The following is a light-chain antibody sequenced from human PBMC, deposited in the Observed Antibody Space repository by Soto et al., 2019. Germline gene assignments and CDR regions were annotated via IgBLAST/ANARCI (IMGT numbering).Light chain of an antibody. J-gene: IGKJ1*01. CDR1: QGIRND. V-gene: IGKV1-6*02. Sequence: AIQMTQYPSSLSASVGDRVTITCRASQGIRNDLGWYQHKPGKAPKLLIYAASSLQIGVPSRFSGTGSGTDFTLTISSLQPEDFTTYYCLQDHNYPLTFGQGTKVDIK. CDR2: AAS. CDR3: LQDHNYPLT.